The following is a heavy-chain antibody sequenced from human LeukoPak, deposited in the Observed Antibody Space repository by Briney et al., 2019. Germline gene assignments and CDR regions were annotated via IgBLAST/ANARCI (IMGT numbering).Heavy chain of an antibody. D-gene: IGHD3-22*01. CDR2: IQSKTDGGTT. CDR1: GFTFSNAW. CDR3: TKYYSDSTGYYLGDY. V-gene: IGHV3-15*01. J-gene: IGHJ4*02. Sequence: GGSLRLSCAASGFTFSNAWMSWVRQAPGKGLGWVGRIQSKTDGGTTAYGAPVKGRFTVSRDDSKNTLYLQMNSLKTEDTAVYYCTKYYSDSTGYYLGDYWGQGTLVTVSS.